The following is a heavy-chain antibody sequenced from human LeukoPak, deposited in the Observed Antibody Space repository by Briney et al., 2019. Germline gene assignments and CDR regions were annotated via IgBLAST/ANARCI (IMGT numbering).Heavy chain of an antibody. CDR2: IYSGGST. V-gene: IGHV3-66*01. Sequence: GGSLGLSCAASGFTFSSYAMSWVRQAPGKGLEWVSVIYSGGSTYYADSVKGRFTISRDNSKNTLYLQMNSLRAEDTAVYYCAKAPFTPYNSSRHQPTFYHWGQGTLVTVSS. CDR1: GFTFSSYA. D-gene: IGHD6-13*01. CDR3: AKAPFTPYNSSRHQPTFYH. J-gene: IGHJ4*02.